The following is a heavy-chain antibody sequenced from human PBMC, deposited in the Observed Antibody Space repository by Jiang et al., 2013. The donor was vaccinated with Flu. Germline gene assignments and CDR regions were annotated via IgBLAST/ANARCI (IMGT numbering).Heavy chain of an antibody. CDR3: ARGRRFTYNQNWFDP. V-gene: IGHV4-34*01. J-gene: IGHJ5*02. CDR2: VTHSGTT. D-gene: IGHD3-3*01. CDR1: VGPSVITT. Sequence: LLKPSETLSPHPALSMVGPSVITTGPGSASPQGRGWSGIGEVTHSGTTNYNPSLKSRVTMSVDTSKNQFSLELGSVTAADTAVYYCARGRRFTYNQNWFDPWGQGTLVTVSS.